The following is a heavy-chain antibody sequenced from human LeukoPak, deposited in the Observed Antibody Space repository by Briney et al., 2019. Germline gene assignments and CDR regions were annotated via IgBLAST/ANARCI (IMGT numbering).Heavy chain of an antibody. CDR3: ARRIPGVAASFDY. CDR2: MNPNSGNT. J-gene: IGHJ4*02. D-gene: IGHD2-15*01. CDR1: GYTFTSYD. Sequence: ASVKVSCKASGYTFTSYDINRVRQATGQGLELMGLMNPNSGNTGYAQKFQGRVTMTRNTSISTAYMELSSLRSEDTAVYYCARRIPGVAASFDYWGQGTLVTVSS. V-gene: IGHV1-8*01.